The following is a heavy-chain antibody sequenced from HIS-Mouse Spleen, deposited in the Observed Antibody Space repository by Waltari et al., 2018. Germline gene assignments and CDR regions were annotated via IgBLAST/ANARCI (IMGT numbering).Heavy chain of an antibody. J-gene: IGHJ4*02. CDR3: AKASSGWLDY. CDR1: GFTFSSYG. Sequence: QVQLVESGGGVVQPGRSLRLSCAPSGFTFSSYGIHWVRQAPGKGLEWVVVISYDGSNKYYADSVKGRFTISRDNSKNTLYLQMNSLRAEDTAVYYCAKASSGWLDYWGQGTLVTVSS. D-gene: IGHD6-19*01. CDR2: ISYDGSNK. V-gene: IGHV3-30*18.